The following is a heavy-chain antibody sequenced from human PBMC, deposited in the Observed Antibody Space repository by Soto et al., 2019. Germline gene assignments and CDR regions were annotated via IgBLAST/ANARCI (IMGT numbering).Heavy chain of an antibody. CDR1: GFTFSSYA. D-gene: IGHD1-26*01. V-gene: IGHV3-23*01. J-gene: IGHJ3*02. CDR2: ISGSGGST. CDR3: AKDDRIVGATVDAFDI. Sequence: GGSLRLSCAASGFTFSSYAMSWVRQAPGKGLEWVSAISGSGGSTYYADSVKGRFTISRDNSKNTLYLQMNSLRAEDTAVYYCAKDDRIVGATVDAFDIWGQGTMVTVSS.